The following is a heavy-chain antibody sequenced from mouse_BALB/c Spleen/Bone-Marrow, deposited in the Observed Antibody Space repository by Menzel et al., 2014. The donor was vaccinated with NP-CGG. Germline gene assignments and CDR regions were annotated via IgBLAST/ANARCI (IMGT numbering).Heavy chain of an antibody. CDR3: ARHYYGSSYWYFDV. D-gene: IGHD1-1*01. V-gene: IGHV2-6-1*01. CDR2: IWSDGST. J-gene: IGHJ1*01. CDR1: GFSLTSYG. Sequence: VKVVESGPGLVAPSQSLSITCTISGFSLTSYGVHWVRQPPGKGLEWLVVIWSDGSTTYNSALKSRLSISKDNSKSQVFLKTNSLQTDDTAMYYCARHYYGSSYWYFDVWGAGTTVTVSS.